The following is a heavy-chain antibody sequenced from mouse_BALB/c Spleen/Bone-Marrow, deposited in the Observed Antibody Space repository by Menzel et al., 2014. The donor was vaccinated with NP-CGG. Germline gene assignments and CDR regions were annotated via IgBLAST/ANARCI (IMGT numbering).Heavy chain of an antibody. CDR1: GFTFNSYG. V-gene: IGHV5-9-2*01. CDR2: ISGGGSYT. D-gene: IGHD2-10*01. Sequence: EVQGVESGGGLVKSGGSLKLSCAASGFTFNSYGMSWVRQTPKKRLEWVATISGGGSYTFYPDSVKGRFTISRDSAKNNLYXQLSSLRSEDTALYYCARHAYYXXTEVSFVYWGQGTLVTVSA. J-gene: IGHJ3*01. CDR3: ARHAYYXXTEVSFVY.